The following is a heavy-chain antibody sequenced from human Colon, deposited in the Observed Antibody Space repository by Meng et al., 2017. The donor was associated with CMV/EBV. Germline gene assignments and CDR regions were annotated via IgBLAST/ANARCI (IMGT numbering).Heavy chain of an antibody. Sequence: QVHLAQSGAEVKKPGASVKVSCKASGYSFTGYYVHWVRQAPGQGLEWMGRINPNNGGTNSAQKLQGRVTMATDTSINTAYMELISLTSDDTAVYYCARGAEYGHQTLVSWGLGALVTVSS. V-gene: IGHV1-2*06. CDR3: ARGAEYGHQTLVS. D-gene: IGHD2/OR15-2a*01. J-gene: IGHJ4*02. CDR1: GYSFTGYY. CDR2: INPNNGGT.